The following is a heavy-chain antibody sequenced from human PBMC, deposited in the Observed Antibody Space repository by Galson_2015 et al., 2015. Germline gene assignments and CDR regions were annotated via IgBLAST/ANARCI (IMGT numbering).Heavy chain of an antibody. Sequence: VKVSCKASGCTFTTYAMNWVRQAPGQGLEWMGWINTNTGNPSYAQGFTGRYVFSSDTSVSTAYLQISSLKAEDTGVYYCARSVFGGVNDYWGQGTLVTVSS. CDR2: INTNTGNP. CDR3: ARSVFGGVNDY. D-gene: IGHD3-16*01. V-gene: IGHV7-4-1*02. CDR1: GCTFTTYA. J-gene: IGHJ4*02.